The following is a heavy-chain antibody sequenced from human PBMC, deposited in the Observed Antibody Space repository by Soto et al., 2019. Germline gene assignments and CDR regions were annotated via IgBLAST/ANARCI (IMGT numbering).Heavy chain of an antibody. CDR3: ARDNLHYVMVV. J-gene: IGHJ6*02. Sequence: APVKAACKASCHKLTSYGIRRVQQAPGQGLEWMGWISAYNGNTKYAQKLQGRVTMTTDTSTSTAYMELRSLRSDATAVHYCARDNLHYVMVVWGQGTTVTV. CDR1: CHKLTSYG. V-gene: IGHV1-18*04. CDR2: ISAYNGNT.